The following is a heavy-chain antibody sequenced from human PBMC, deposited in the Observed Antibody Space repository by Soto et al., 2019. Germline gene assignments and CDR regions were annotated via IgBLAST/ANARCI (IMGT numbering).Heavy chain of an antibody. CDR1: GGSITSGGYY. CDR2: IYYGGIT. D-gene: IGHD3-10*01. V-gene: IGHV4-31*03. Sequence: SETLPHTCSVSGGSITSGGYYGNCIRQHPGKGLEWIGYIYYGGITYYNPSLKSRITISVDTSKNQFSLKLSSATAADTAMYYCARGIWVRGIIGFNWFDPWGQGTLVTVS. J-gene: IGHJ5*02. CDR3: ARGIWVRGIIGFNWFDP.